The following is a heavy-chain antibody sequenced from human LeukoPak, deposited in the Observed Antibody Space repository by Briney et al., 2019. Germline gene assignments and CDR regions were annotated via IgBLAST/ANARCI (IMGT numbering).Heavy chain of an antibody. CDR1: GFTFSSYW. J-gene: IGHJ4*02. CDR3: ASVSPDYGDYGGG. D-gene: IGHD4-17*01. Sequence: PGGSLRLSCAASGFTFSSYWMSWVRQAPGKGRQWVANIKQDGSEKYYVDSVKGRFTISRDNAKNSLYLQMNSLRAEDTAVYYCASVSPDYGDYGGGWGQGTLVTVSS. CDR2: IKQDGSEK. V-gene: IGHV3-7*01.